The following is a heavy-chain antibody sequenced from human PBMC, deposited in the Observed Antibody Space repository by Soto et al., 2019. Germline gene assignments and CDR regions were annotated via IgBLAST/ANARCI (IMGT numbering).Heavy chain of an antibody. D-gene: IGHD1-20*01. CDR2: IHGDDSGT. CDR3: AKDRVKYNSVCDPFDI. J-gene: IGHJ3*02. CDR1: GXIFSDYA. V-gene: IGHV3-23*01. Sequence: GSLRLSCAASGXIFSDYAMNWVRQTPGKGLEWVSSIHGDDSGTFYAASVQGRFTVSRENSKSTLFLQMNSLRAEDSAVYSCAKDRVKYNSVCDPFDIWGQGSLVTVSS.